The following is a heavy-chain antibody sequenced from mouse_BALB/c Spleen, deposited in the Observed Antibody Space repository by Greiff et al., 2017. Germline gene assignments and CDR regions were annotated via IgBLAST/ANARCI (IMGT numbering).Heavy chain of an antibody. Sequence: VQLKESGGGLVKPGGSLKLSCAASGFAFSSYDMSWVRQTPEKRLEWVAYISSGGGSTYYPDTVKGRFTISRDNAKNTLYLQMSSLKSEDTAMYYCARQHYYGYTWFAYWGQGTLVTVSA. CDR2: ISSGGGST. CDR3: ARQHYYGYTWFAY. J-gene: IGHJ3*01. CDR1: GFAFSSYD. D-gene: IGHD1-2*01. V-gene: IGHV5-12-1*01.